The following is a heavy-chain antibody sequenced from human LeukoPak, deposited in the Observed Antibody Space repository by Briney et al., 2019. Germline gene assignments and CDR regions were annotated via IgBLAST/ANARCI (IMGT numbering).Heavy chain of an antibody. CDR1: GFTFSSYG. V-gene: IGHV3-33*01. D-gene: IGHD6-19*01. CDR3: ARDRNAVAGFDY. CDR2: IWYDGSNK. J-gene: IGHJ4*02. Sequence: GGSLRLSCAASGFTFSSYGMRWVRQAPGKGLEWVAVIWYDGSNKYYADSVKGRFTISRDNSKNTLYLQMNSLRAEGTAVYYCARDRNAVAGFDYWGQGTLVTVSS.